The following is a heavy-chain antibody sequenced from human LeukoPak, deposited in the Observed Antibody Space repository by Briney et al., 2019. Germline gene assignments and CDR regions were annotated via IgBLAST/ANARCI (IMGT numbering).Heavy chain of an antibody. CDR2: IRSKANSYAT. CDR1: GFTFSGSA. CDR3: TRHRDGYNYSYASGMPAFVD. J-gene: IGHJ4*02. D-gene: IGHD5-24*01. Sequence: PGGSLRLSCAASGFTFSGSAMHWVRQASGKGLEWVGRIRSKANSYATAYAASVKGRFTISRDDSKNTAYLQMNSLKTEDTAVYYCTRHRDGYNYSYASGMPAFVDWGQGTLVTVSS. V-gene: IGHV3-73*01.